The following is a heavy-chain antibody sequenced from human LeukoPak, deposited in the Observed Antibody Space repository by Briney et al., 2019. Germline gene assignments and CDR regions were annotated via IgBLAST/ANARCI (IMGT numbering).Heavy chain of an antibody. V-gene: IGHV3-30*03. J-gene: IGHJ4*02. CDR3: ARDVSDENGSSSRIHLDS. CDR2: ISYDGSNK. D-gene: IGHD6-6*01. CDR1: GFTFSSYG. Sequence: WGSLRLSCAASGFTFSSYGMHWVRQAPGKGLEWVAVISYDGSNKYYADSVKGRFTISRDNPKNTLYLQMNSLRAEDTAVYYCARDVSDENGSSSRIHLDSWGQGTLVSVSS.